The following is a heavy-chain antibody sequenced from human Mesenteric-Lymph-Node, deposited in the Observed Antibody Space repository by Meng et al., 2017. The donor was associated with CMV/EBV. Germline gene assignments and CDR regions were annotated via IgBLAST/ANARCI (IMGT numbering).Heavy chain of an antibody. J-gene: IGHJ4*02. V-gene: IGHV3-72*01. D-gene: IGHD4-17*01. CDR1: GFTFSDVY. CDR3: VSARNFNDYGDYSY. CDR2: SRNKANSYTT. Sequence: LSLTCAASGFTFSDVYMDWVRQAPGKGLEWVGRSRNKANSYTTEYAASVKGRFTISRDVSGNSLYLQMNSLKTEETAVYFCVSARNFNDYGDYSYWGQGTLVTVSS.